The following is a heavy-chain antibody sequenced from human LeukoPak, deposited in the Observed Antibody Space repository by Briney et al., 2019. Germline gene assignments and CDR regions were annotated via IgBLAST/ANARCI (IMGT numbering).Heavy chain of an antibody. CDR3: ARIKTTVTTVYFDL. CDR1: GASTSSYY. D-gene: IGHD4-17*01. CDR2: IYYSGST. J-gene: IGHJ2*01. V-gene: IGHV4-59*08. Sequence: SETLSLTCTVSGASTSSYYWSWVRQPPGRGLEWIGFIYYSGSTNYNPSLKSRVTISVDTSKNQFSLKLSSVTAADTAVYYCARIKTTVTTVYFDLWGRGTLVTVSS.